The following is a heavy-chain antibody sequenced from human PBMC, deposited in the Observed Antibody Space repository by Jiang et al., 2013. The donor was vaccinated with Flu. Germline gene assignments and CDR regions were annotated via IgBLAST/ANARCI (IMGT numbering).Heavy chain of an antibody. D-gene: IGHD3-3*01. CDR3: ARQIFGVVIMYYYFDY. Sequence: VQLVESGGGLVQPGGSLRLSCAASGFTFSSYEMNWVRQAPGKGLEWVSYISSSGSTIYYADSVKGRFTISRDNAKNSLYLQMNSLRAEDTAVYYCARQIFGVVIMYYYFDYRGQGTLVTVSS. CDR1: GFTFSSYE. CDR2: ISSSGSTI. V-gene: IGHV3-48*03. J-gene: IGHJ4*02.